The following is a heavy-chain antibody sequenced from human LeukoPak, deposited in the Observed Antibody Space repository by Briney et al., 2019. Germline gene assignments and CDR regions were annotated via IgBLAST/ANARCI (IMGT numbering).Heavy chain of an antibody. CDR1: GFTFSSYA. J-gene: IGHJ3*02. CDR3: ARDTRPQGFDI. V-gene: IGHV3-7*01. Sequence: GRSLRLSCQTSGFTFSSYAMHWVRQAPGKGLQWVANIKQDGSEKYYVDSVKGRFTISRDNAKNSLYLQMDSLRAEDTAVYYCARDTRPQGFDIWGQGTMVTVSS. CDR2: IKQDGSEK. D-gene: IGHD6-6*01.